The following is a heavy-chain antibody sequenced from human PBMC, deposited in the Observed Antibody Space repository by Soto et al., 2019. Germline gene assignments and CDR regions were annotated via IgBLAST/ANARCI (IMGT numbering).Heavy chain of an antibody. J-gene: IGHJ5*02. CDR3: ARRAVVAVTGSLDNWLDP. CDR1: GGSITSYN. V-gene: IGHV4-59*01. CDR2: VYNSGST. D-gene: IGHD2-21*01. Sequence: SDTLSLTCTFSGGSITSYNWNWLRQPPGKALEWIGYVYNSGSTNYNPSLKSRVTISVDTSKNQFSLKVNSVTAADTAVYYCARRAVVAVTGSLDNWLDPWGQGILVTVS.